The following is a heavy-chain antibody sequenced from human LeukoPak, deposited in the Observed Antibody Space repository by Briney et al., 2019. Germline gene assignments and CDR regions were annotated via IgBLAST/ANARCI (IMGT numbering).Heavy chain of an antibody. Sequence: SETLSLTCTVSGGSISSGSYYWSWIRQPAGRGLEWIGSIYYSGSTYYNPSLKSRVTISVDTSKNQFSLKLSSVTAADTAVYYCARLPLASPYYFDYWGQGTLVTVSS. CDR2: IYYSGST. CDR1: GGSISSGSYY. CDR3: ARLPLASPYYFDY. V-gene: IGHV4-39*01. J-gene: IGHJ4*02.